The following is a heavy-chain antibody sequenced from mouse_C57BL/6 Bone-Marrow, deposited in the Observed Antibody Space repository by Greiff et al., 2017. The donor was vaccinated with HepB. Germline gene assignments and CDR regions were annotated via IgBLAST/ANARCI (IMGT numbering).Heavy chain of an antibody. J-gene: IGHJ2*01. Sequence: QVQLQQPGAELVMPGASVKLSCKASGYTFTSYWMHWVKQRPGQGLEWIGEIDPSDSYTNYNQKFKGKSTLTVDKSSSTAYMQLSSLTSEDSAVYYCARYGSSYAGGYRGQGTTLTVSS. V-gene: IGHV1-69*01. CDR2: IDPSDSYT. CDR1: GYTFTSYW. CDR3: ARYGSSYAGGY. D-gene: IGHD1-1*01.